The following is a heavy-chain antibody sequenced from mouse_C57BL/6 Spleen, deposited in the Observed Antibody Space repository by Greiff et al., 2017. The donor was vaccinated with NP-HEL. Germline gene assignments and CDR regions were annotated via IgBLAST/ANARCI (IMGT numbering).Heavy chain of an antibody. CDR2: ISYSGST. CDR1: GYSITSGYD. J-gene: IGHJ1*03. D-gene: IGHD1-1*01. Sequence: DVKLQESGPGMVKPSQSLSLTCTVTGYSITSGYDWHWIRHFPGNKLEWMGYISYSGSTNYNPSLKSRISITHDTSKNHFFLKLNSVTTEDTATYYCARGITTVVAPRYFDVWGTGTTVTVSS. V-gene: IGHV3-1*01. CDR3: ARGITTVVAPRYFDV.